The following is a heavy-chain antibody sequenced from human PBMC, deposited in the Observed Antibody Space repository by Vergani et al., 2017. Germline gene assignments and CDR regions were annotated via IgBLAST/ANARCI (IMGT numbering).Heavy chain of an antibody. V-gene: IGHV5-51*01. Sequence: EVQLVQSGAEVKKPGESLKISCKGSGYSFTSYWIGWVRQMPGKGLEWMGIIYPGDSDTRYSPSFQGTVTISADKSISTAYLQWSSLKASDTAMYYCARLRDIVVVPAAVFGMDVWGQGTTVTVSS. J-gene: IGHJ6*02. CDR1: GYSFTSYW. CDR2: IYPGDSDT. D-gene: IGHD2-2*01. CDR3: ARLRDIVVVPAAVFGMDV.